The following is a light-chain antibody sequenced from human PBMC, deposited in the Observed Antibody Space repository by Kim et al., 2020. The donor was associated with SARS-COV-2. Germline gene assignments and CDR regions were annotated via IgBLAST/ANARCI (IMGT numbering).Light chain of an antibody. Sequence: SELTQPPSASGPPGQRVTISCSGSSSNIGSNTVNWYQQLPGTAPKLLIYSNNQRPSGVPDRFSGSKSGTSASLAISGLQSEDEADYYCAAWDDSLNAVVFGGGTQLTVL. CDR1: SSNIGSNT. J-gene: IGLJ2*01. CDR3: AAWDDSLNAVV. V-gene: IGLV1-44*01. CDR2: SNN.